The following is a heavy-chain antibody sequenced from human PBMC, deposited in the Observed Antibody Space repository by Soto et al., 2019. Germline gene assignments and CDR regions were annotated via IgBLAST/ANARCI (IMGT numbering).Heavy chain of an antibody. V-gene: IGHV4-31*03. CDR1: GGSISSGGYY. D-gene: IGHD3-3*01. CDR3: APSSNYDFWSGSGYGMDV. Sequence: SETLSLTCTVSGGSISSGGYYWSWIRQHPWKGLEWIGYIYYSGSTYYNPSLKSRVTISVDTSKNQFSLKLSSVTAADTAVYYCAPSSNYDFWSGSGYGMDVGGQGTTVTVSS. CDR2: IYYSGST. J-gene: IGHJ6*02.